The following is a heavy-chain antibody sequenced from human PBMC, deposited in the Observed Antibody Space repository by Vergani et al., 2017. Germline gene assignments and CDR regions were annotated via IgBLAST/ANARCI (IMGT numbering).Heavy chain of an antibody. J-gene: IGHJ4*02. CDR3: ARLWSWGDY. Sequence: QVQLQESGPGLVKPSETLSLTCTVSGGSISSYYWSWIRQPPGKGLEWIWYIYTSGSTNYNPSLKSRVTISVDTSKNQFSLKLSSVTAADTAVYYCARLWSWGDYWGQGTLVTVSS. CDR2: IYTSGST. V-gene: IGHV4-4*09. CDR1: GGSISSYY. D-gene: IGHD2-21*01.